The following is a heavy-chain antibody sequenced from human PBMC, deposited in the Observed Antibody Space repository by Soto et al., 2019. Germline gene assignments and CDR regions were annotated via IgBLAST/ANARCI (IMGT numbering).Heavy chain of an antibody. J-gene: IGHJ4*02. CDR1: GGSISSSSYY. CDR2: IYYSGST. CDR3: ASNTGYSSGWYPGY. D-gene: IGHD6-19*01. V-gene: IGHV4-39*01. Sequence: SETLSLTCTVSGGSISSSSYYWDWIRQPPGKGLEWIGSIYYSGSTYYNPSLKSRVTISVDTSKNQFSLNLSSVTALDTAVYYCASNTGYSSGWYPGYWGQGTLVTVSS.